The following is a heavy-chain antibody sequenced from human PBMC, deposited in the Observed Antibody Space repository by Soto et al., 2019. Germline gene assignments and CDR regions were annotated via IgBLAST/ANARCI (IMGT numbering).Heavy chain of an antibody. Sequence: SETLSLTCTVSGGSISSSSYYWGWIRQPPGKGLEWIGSIYYSGSTYYNPSLKSRVTISVDTSKNQFSLKLSSVTAADTAVYYCARPYLYSYGLYYYYGMDVWGQGTTVT. CDR2: IYYSGST. J-gene: IGHJ6*02. CDR1: GGSISSSSYY. D-gene: IGHD5-18*01. V-gene: IGHV4-39*01. CDR3: ARPYLYSYGLYYYYGMDV.